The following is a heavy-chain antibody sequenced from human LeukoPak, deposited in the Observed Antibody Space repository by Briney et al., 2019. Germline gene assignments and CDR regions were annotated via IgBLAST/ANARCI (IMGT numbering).Heavy chain of an antibody. CDR3: AREGLWFGPSDYMDV. J-gene: IGHJ6*03. V-gene: IGHV3-23*01. CDR2: ISGSGGST. D-gene: IGHD3-10*01. CDR1: GFTFSSYA. Sequence: GGSLRLSCAASGFTFSSYAMSWVRQAPGKGLEWVSAISGSGGSTYYADSVKGRFTISRDNAKNTLYLQMNSLRAEDTAVYYCAREGLWFGPSDYMDVWGKGTTVTVSS.